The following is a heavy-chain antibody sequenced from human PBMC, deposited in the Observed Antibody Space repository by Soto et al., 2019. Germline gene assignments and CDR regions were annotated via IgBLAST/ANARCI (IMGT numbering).Heavy chain of an antibody. D-gene: IGHD2-8*02. CDR2: ISHTGNY. CDR3: DRVGEVVYVPPQSNYYRYGMDV. V-gene: IGHV4-30-4*01. J-gene: IGHJ6*02. CDR1: GDSMRRSDYY. Sequence: QVQLQESGPGLVKPSQTLSLTCTVSGDSMRRSDYYWSWIRQAPGKGLEWIGYISHTGNYHYNPSLESRVSISIDTSNNQFSLRLTSMTAADTAVYFCDRVGEVVYVPPQSNYYRYGMDVWGQGTTVVVSS.